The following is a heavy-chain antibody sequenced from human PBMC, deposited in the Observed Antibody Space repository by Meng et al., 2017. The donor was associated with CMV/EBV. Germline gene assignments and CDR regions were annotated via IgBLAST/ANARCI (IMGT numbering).Heavy chain of an antibody. Sequence: ASVKVSCKASGYTFTGYYMHWVRQAPGQGLEWMGWINPNSGGTNYAQKFQGRVTMTRDTSISTAYMELSRLRSDDTAVYYCARFVGYCSSTSCRNLYYCYYGMDVWGQGTTVTVSS. CDR1: GYTFTGYY. CDR2: INPNSGGT. V-gene: IGHV1-2*02. D-gene: IGHD2-2*01. CDR3: ARFVGYCSSTSCRNLYYCYYGMDV. J-gene: IGHJ6*02.